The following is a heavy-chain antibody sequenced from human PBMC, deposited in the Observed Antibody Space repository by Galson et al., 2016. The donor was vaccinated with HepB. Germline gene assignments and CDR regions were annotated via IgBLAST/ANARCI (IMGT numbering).Heavy chain of an antibody. CDR1: GYNLWFTNYW. V-gene: IGHV5-10-1*01. Sequence: QSGADVKEPGESLTISCQASGYNLWFTNYWISWVRQMPGKGLEWMGRIDPSDSYTRYSPSFEGRVIISVDKASRTVYLHWGNLEASDTAIYFCARHDRSYKNNNSRWFFDLWGRGTLVTVFS. CDR2: IDPSDSYT. CDR3: ARHDRSYKNNNSRWFFDL. J-gene: IGHJ2*01. D-gene: IGHD5-24*01.